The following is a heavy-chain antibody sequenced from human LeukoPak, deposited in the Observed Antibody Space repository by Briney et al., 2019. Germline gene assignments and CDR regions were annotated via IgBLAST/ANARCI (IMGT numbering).Heavy chain of an antibody. J-gene: IGHJ4*02. CDR3: ARVLYYYGSGSDNFLYY. CDR2: INSGGST. CDR1: GFTVSSNY. D-gene: IGHD3-10*01. V-gene: IGHV3-53*01. Sequence: GGSLRLSCAASGFTVSSNYMNWVRQAPGQGLEWVSVINSGGSTHYADSVKGRFTISRDNSKNTLYLQMNSLRAEDTAVYYCARVLYYYGSGSDNFLYYWGQGTLVTVSS.